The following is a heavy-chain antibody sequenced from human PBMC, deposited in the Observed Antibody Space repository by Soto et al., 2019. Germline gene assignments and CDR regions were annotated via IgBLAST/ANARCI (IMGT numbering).Heavy chain of an antibody. CDR1: GYTFTHYD. CDR2: LDPKTGYT. CDR3: ARGAYGSKY. Sequence: ASVKVSFKASGYTFTHYDINWVRQAAGQGLEWMGWLDPKTGYTGYTQNFQARSTMTRNTSINKAYLEVNSLRSEDTAVYYCARGAYGSKYWGR. J-gene: IGHJ2*01. D-gene: IGHD3-10*01. V-gene: IGHV1-8*01.